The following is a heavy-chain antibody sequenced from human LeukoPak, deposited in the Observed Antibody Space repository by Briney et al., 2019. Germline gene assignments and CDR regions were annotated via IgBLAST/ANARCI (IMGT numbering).Heavy chain of an antibody. CDR1: GFTFSAYS. J-gene: IGHJ4*02. CDR2: IGSSSSPI. D-gene: IGHD4-11*01. V-gene: IGHV3-48*01. Sequence: GGSLRLSCAASGFTFSAYSMNGVRQAPEKGLEWVSYIGSSSSPIYYADSVKGRFTISRDNAKNSLYLQMDSLRAEDTAVYYCARDQAYSFDYWGQGTLVTVSS. CDR3: ARDQAYSFDY.